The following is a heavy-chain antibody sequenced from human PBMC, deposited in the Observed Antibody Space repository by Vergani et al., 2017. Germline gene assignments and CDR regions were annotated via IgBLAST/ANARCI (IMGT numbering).Heavy chain of an antibody. CDR2: IYYSGST. CDR3: RRIPYGDYGLHFDY. V-gene: IGHV4-59*12. CDR1: GGSISSYY. Sequence: QVQLQESGPGLVKPSETLSLTCTVSGGSISSYYWSWIRQPPGKGLEWIGYIYYSGSTNYNPSLKSRVTISVDTSKNQFSLKLSSVTAADTAVYYCRRIPYGDYGLHFDYWGQGTLVTVSS. D-gene: IGHD4-17*01. J-gene: IGHJ4*02.